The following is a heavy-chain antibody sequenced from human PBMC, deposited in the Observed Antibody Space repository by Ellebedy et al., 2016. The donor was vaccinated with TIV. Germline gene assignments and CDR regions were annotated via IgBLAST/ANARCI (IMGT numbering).Heavy chain of an antibody. CDR1: GGSISSSGYY. CDR2: IYYSGST. Sequence: SETLSLTCSVSGGSISSSGYYRDWIRQPPGKGLEWIGSIYYSGSTHYNPSLKSRVTISIDTSRNQFSLKLRSVTAAETAVYYCARGRSFEAFDIWGQGTMVTVSS. J-gene: IGHJ3*02. V-gene: IGHV4-39*07. CDR3: ARGRSFEAFDI.